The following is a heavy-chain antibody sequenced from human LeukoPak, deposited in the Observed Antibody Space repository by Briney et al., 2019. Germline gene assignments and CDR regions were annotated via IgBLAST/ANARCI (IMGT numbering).Heavy chain of an antibody. CDR1: GFTFSSYW. CDR2: IASDGSST. Sequence: GGSLRLSCAASGFTFSSYWMNWVRQAPGKGLVWVSRIASDGSSTTYADSVKGRFSISRDNAKNTLYLQMNSLRVEDTAVYYCARGRPHGNDYWGQGTLVTVSS. D-gene: IGHD4-23*01. J-gene: IGHJ4*02. V-gene: IGHV3-74*01. CDR3: ARGRPHGNDY.